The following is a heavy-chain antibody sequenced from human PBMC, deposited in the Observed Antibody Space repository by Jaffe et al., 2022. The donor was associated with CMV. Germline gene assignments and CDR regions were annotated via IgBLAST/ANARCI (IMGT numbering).Heavy chain of an antibody. Sequence: QVQLVQSGAEVKKPGASVKVSCKASGYTFTSYGISWVRQAPGQGLEWMGWISAYNGNTNYAQKLQGRVTMTTDTSTSTAYMELRSLRSDDTAVYYCARDIVVVVAATDYYYYMDVWGKGTTVTVSS. CDR3: ARDIVVVVAATDYYYYMDV. J-gene: IGHJ6*03. CDR1: GYTFTSYG. D-gene: IGHD2-15*01. CDR2: ISAYNGNT. V-gene: IGHV1-18*04.